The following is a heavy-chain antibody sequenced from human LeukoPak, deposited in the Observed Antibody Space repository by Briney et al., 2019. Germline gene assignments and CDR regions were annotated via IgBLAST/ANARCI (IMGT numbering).Heavy chain of an antibody. Sequence: SETLSLTCAVSGGSISSGGYSWSWIRQPPGKGLEWIGYIYHSGSTYYNPSLKSRVAISVDRSKNQFSLKLSSVTAEDTAVYYCARVNYYDSSGYSLEMYNWFDPWGQGTLVTVSS. D-gene: IGHD3-22*01. CDR1: GGSISSGGYS. J-gene: IGHJ5*02. CDR3: ARVNYYDSSGYSLEMYNWFDP. CDR2: IYHSGST. V-gene: IGHV4-30-2*01.